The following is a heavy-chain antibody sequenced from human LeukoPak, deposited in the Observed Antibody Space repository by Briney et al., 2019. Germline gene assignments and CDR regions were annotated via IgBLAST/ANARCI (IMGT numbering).Heavy chain of an antibody. V-gene: IGHV1-2*02. J-gene: IGHJ6*02. Sequence: ASVKVSCKASGYTFTGYYMHWVRQAPGQGLEWMGWINPNSGGTNYAQKLQGRVTMTRDTSISTAYMELSRLRSDDTAVYYCARLGFWFGELSLHYGMDVWGQGTTVTVSS. D-gene: IGHD3-10*01. CDR1: GYTFTGYY. CDR2: INPNSGGT. CDR3: ARLGFWFGELSLHYGMDV.